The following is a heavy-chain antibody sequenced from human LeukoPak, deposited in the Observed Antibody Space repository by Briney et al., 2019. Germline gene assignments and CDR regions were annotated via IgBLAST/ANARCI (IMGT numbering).Heavy chain of an antibody. J-gene: IGHJ2*01. Sequence: SETLSLTCSVSGGSISSYYWNWIRQPPGMGLEWIGYVYYSGSTNYNPSLKSRVTISLDTSRNQFSLKLSSVTAADTAVYYCARDRSAEYFDLWGRGTLVTVSS. V-gene: IGHV4-59*12. CDR3: ARDRSAEYFDL. CDR1: GGSISSYY. CDR2: VYYSGST. D-gene: IGHD2-15*01.